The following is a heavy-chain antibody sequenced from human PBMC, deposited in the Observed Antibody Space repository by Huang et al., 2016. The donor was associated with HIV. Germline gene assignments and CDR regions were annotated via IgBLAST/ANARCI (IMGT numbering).Heavy chain of an antibody. Sequence: QVQLEQWGAGLLKPSETLSLTCAVYGGFFSGYFWNWIRQSPGKGLEWIGQINHAGVTDYNPSLKSRATISVDTSKNQFSLKLTSVTAADTAIYYCAREIMISFGGPFDSWGHGNLVTVSS. D-gene: IGHD3-16*01. CDR3: AREIMISFGGPFDS. CDR2: INHAGVT. J-gene: IGHJ5*01. V-gene: IGHV4-34*02. CDR1: GGFFSGYF.